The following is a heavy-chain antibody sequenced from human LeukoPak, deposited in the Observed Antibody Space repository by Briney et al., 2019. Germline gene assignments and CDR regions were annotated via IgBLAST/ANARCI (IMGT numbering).Heavy chain of an antibody. J-gene: IGHJ3*02. CDR2: IYYSGST. Sequence: SETLSLTCTVSGGSISSYYWSWIRQPPGKGLEWIGYIYYSGSTNYNPSLKSRVTISVDTSENQFSLKLSSVTAADTAVYYCARGRSGYSYVHDAFDIWGHGTMVTVSS. V-gene: IGHV4-59*01. D-gene: IGHD5-18*01. CDR1: GGSISSYY. CDR3: ARGRSGYSYVHDAFDI.